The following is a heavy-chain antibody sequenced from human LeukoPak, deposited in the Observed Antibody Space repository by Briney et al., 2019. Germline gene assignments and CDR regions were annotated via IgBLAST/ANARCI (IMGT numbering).Heavy chain of an antibody. J-gene: IGHJ6*02. CDR1: GFTFNNYA. D-gene: IGHD2-2*01. V-gene: IGHV3-23*01. Sequence: PGGSLRLSCAASGFTFNNYALSWVRQAPGKGLDWISGVDGSGAYTYYSDSVKGRFTISRDDSKNTLYLLMDSLRSDDTAVYYCARDLCSSTSCPYYYGMDVWGQGTTVTVSS. CDR3: ARDLCSSTSCPYYYGMDV. CDR2: VDGSGAYT.